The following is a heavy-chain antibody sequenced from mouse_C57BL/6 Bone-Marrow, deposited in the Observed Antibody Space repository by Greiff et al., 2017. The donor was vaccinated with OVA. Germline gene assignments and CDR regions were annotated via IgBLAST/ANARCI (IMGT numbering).Heavy chain of an antibody. CDR3: ARYYYARPTYAMDY. CDR2: IYPGDGDT. V-gene: IGHV1-82*01. D-gene: IGHD1-1*01. CDR1: GYAFSSSW. J-gene: IGHJ4*01. Sequence: QVQLKQSGPELVKPGASVKISCKASGYAFSSSWMNWVKQRPGKGLEWIGRIYPGDGDTNYNGKFKGKATLTADKSSSTAYMQLSSLTSEDSAVYFCARYYYARPTYAMDYWGQGTSVTVSS.